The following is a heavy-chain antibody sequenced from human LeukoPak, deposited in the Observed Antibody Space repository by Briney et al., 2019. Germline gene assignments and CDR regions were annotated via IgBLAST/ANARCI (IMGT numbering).Heavy chain of an antibody. V-gene: IGHV1-24*01. CDR1: GYTFTSYY. CDR2: FDPEDGET. D-gene: IGHD2/OR15-2a*01. J-gene: IGHJ3*02. Sequence: ASVKVSCKASGYTFTSYYMHWVRQAPGKGLEWMGGFDPEDGETIYAQKFQGRVTMTEDTSTDTAYMELSSLRSEDTAVYYCATGSMMKAFDIWGQGTMVTVSS. CDR3: ATGSMMKAFDI.